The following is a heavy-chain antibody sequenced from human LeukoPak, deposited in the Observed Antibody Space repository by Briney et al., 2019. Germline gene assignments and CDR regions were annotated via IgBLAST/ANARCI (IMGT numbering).Heavy chain of an antibody. J-gene: IGHJ1*01. CDR1: GFTFSSYG. Sequence: PGGSLRLSYAASGFTFSSYGMHWVRQAPGKGLEWVAVISYDGSNKYYADSVKGRFTISRDNSKNTLYLQMNSLRAEDTAVYYCAKDRRPVYSSGWYEYFQHWGQGTLVTVSS. CDR3: AKDRRPVYSSGWYEYFQH. CDR2: ISYDGSNK. D-gene: IGHD6-19*01. V-gene: IGHV3-30*18.